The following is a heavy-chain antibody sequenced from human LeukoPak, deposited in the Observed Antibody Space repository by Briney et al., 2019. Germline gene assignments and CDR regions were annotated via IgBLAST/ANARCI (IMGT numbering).Heavy chain of an antibody. CDR3: ARVSRYPNWFDP. Sequence: KPSETLSLTCTVSGGSIRSGDYYWSWIRQPPGKGLEWIGYIYYSGSTYYNPSLKSRVTISADTSKNQFSLKLSSVTAADTAVYYCARVSRYPNWFDPWGQGTLVTVSS. D-gene: IGHD1-1*01. V-gene: IGHV4-30-4*08. J-gene: IGHJ5*02. CDR1: GGSIRSGDYY. CDR2: IYYSGST.